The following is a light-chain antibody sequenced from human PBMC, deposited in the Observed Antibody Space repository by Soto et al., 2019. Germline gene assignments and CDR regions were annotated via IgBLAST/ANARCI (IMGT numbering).Light chain of an antibody. V-gene: IGLV2-14*01. CDR1: SSDVGGYNY. J-gene: IGLJ2*01. CDR2: DVS. CDR3: SSYTSSSTPYVV. Sequence: QSALTQPASVSGSPGQSITISCTGTSSDVGGYNYVSWYQQHPGKAPKLMIYDVSNRPSGVSNRFSGSKSANTASLTISGLQAEDEAAYYCSSYTSSSTPYVVFGGGTKVTVL.